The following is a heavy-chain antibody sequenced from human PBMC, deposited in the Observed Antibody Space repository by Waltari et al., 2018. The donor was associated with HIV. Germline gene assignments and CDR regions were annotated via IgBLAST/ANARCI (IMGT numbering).Heavy chain of an antibody. CDR2: TCYRTKWFN. J-gene: IGHJ4*02. CDR3: VRDGPHGGYIGYFDC. CDR1: GDNISSDRVA. V-gene: IGHV6-1*01. Sequence: QVQLQQSGPGLVKPSQTLSLTCAVSGDNISSDRVAWNWIRQSPSRGLEWRGRTCYRTKWFNDYAVSGASRININPDTSQNQFSLQLNSVTPDDTAVYFCVRDGPHGGYIGYFDCWGQGTLVTVSS. D-gene: IGHD5-12*01.